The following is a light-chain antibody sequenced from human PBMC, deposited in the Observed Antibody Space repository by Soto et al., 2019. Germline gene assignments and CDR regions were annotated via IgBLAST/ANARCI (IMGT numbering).Light chain of an antibody. CDR1: QSVSSTY. J-gene: IGKJ2*01. CDR2: GAS. Sequence: EIVLTQSPGTLSLSPGERATLSCRASQSVSSTYLAWYQQKPRQAPRLLIYGASSRATGIPDRFCGSGSGADFTLTISILEPEDFAVYYCQQYGSSPYTFGQGTRLEIK. CDR3: QQYGSSPYT. V-gene: IGKV3-20*01.